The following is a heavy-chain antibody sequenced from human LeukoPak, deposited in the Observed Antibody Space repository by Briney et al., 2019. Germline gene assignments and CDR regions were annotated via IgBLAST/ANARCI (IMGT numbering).Heavy chain of an antibody. D-gene: IGHD4-17*01. CDR2: IYSGGST. CDR3: ARDHRDYGDYVTRDYYYGMDV. Sequence: PGGSLRLSCAASGFTVSSNYMSWVRQAPGKGLEWVSVIYSGGSTYYADSVKGRFTISRDNSKNTLYLQMNSLRAEDTAVYYCARDHRDYGDYVTRDYYYGMDVWGQGTTVTVSS. CDR1: GFTVSSNY. V-gene: IGHV3-66*01. J-gene: IGHJ6*02.